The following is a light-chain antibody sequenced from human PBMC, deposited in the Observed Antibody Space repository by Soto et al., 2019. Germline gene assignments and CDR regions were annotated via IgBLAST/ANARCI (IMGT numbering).Light chain of an antibody. V-gene: IGLV2-8*01. CDR3: SSYAGTNNLI. CDR1: SSDVGGYNY. J-gene: IGLJ2*01. Sequence: QSALTQPPSASGSPRQSVTISCTGTSSDVGGYNYVSWYQQHPGKAHKLMIYEVYKRPSGVPDRFSGSKSGNTAFLTVSGLLAEDESDYYCSSYAGTNNLIFGGGTKLTVL. CDR2: EVY.